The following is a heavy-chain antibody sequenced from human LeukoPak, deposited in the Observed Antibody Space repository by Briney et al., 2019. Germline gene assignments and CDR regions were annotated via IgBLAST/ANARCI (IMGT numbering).Heavy chain of an antibody. D-gene: IGHD4-11*01. V-gene: IGHV3-23*01. J-gene: IGHJ4*02. Sequence: GGSLRLSCAASGFTFSNFWMHWVRQAPGKGLEWVSAISGSGGSTYYADSVKGRFTISRDNSKNTLYLQMNSLRAEDTAVYYCAKDSYSNYGPKYDYWGQGTLVTVSS. CDR2: ISGSGGST. CDR1: GFTFSNFW. CDR3: AKDSYSNYGPKYDY.